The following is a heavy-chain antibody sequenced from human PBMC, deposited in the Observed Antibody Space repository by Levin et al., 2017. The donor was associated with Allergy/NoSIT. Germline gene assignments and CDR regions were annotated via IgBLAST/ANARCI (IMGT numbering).Heavy chain of an antibody. CDR3: ARGRDCSSDACDGSGDL. V-gene: IGHV3-23*01. J-gene: IGHJ5*02. CDR2: ISGSGGST. Sequence: PGGSLRLSCAASGFTFSTNAMTWVRQAPGKGLQRVSGISGSGGSTYYADSVKGRFTISRDNSKNTLYLQMNSLRVEDTAVYYCARGRDCSSDACDGSGDLWGQGTLVTVSS. D-gene: IGHD2-2*01. CDR1: GFTFSTNA.